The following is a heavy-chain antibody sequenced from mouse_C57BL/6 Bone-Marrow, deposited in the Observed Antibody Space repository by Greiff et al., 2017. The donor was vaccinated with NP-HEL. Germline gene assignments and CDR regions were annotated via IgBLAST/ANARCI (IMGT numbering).Heavy chain of an antibody. CDR3: ARKGGLRRHYYAMDY. Sequence: QVQLQQSGPELVKPGASVKISCKASGYAFSSSWMNWVKQRPGKGLEWIGRIYPGDGDTNYNGKFKGKATLTADKSSSTAYMQLSSLTSEDSAVYCCARKGGLRRHYYAMDYWGQGTSVTVSS. CDR2: IYPGDGDT. J-gene: IGHJ4*01. D-gene: IGHD2-4*01. V-gene: IGHV1-82*01. CDR1: GYAFSSSW.